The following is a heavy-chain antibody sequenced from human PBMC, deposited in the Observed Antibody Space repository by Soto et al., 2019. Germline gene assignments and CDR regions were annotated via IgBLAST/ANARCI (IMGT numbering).Heavy chain of an antibody. Sequence: ASVKVSCKVSGYTLTELSMHWVRQAPGKGLEWMGGFDPEDGETIYAQKFQGRVTMTEDTSTDTAYMELSSLRSEDTAVYYCATDNSRAYCSGGSCYPYSFDYWGQGTLVTVSS. J-gene: IGHJ4*02. CDR3: ATDNSRAYCSGGSCYPYSFDY. CDR2: FDPEDGET. D-gene: IGHD2-15*01. V-gene: IGHV1-24*01. CDR1: GYTLTELS.